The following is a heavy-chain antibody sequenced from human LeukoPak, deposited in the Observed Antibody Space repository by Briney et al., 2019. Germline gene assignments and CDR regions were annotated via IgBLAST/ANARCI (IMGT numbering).Heavy chain of an antibody. CDR2: ISAYNGNT. CDR1: GYTFTSYG. Sequence: ASVKVSCKASGYTFTSYGISWVRQAPGQGLEWMGWISAYNGNTNYAQKLQGRVTMTTDTSTSTAYMGLRSLRSDDTAVYYCARESTYYDILTGYYRMGWFDPWGQGTLVTVSS. CDR3: ARESTYYDILTGYYRMGWFDP. V-gene: IGHV1-18*01. J-gene: IGHJ5*02. D-gene: IGHD3-9*01.